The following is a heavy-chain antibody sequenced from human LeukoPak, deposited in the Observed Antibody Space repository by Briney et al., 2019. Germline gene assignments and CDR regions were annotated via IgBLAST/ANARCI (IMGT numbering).Heavy chain of an antibody. J-gene: IGHJ4*02. Sequence: GGALRLSCVAPGFTFRAFWIGWVRQTPHKGLERVDNKRQAGNENFYVDTGKGRITISRDNNKNTLYLKINSQRVKDTAMYYCKKDGSGWFDYWGQGTLVTVSS. D-gene: IGHD6-19*01. CDR3: KKDGSGWFDY. V-gene: IGHV3-7*04. CDR2: KRQAGNEN. CDR1: GFTFRAFW.